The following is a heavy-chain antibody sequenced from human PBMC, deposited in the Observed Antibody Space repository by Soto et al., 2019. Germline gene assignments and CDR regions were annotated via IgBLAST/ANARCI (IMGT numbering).Heavy chain of an antibody. J-gene: IGHJ4*02. CDR1: GFTFSSYA. V-gene: IGHV3-7*01. Sequence: PGGSLRLSCAASGFTFSSYAMSWVRQAPGKGLEWVANINPCGGKKYYVDSVKGRFTISRDNARNSLYLQMNSLRAEDTAVYYCARDKVNGDSHFDYWGQGTLVTVSS. CDR3: ARDKVNGDSHFDY. D-gene: IGHD4-17*01. CDR2: INPCGGKK.